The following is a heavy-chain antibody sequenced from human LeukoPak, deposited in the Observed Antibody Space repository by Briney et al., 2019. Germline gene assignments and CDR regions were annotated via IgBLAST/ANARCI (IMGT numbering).Heavy chain of an antibody. V-gene: IGHV1-24*01. CDR3: ATVGLNMVRGAPLYYFDY. J-gene: IGHJ4*02. CDR1: GYTLTELS. Sequence: GASVKVSCKVSGYTLTELSMHWVRQAPGKGLEWMGGFDPEDGETIYAQKFQGRVTMTEDTSTDTAYMELSSLRSEDTAVYYCATVGLNMVRGAPLYYFDYWGQGTLVTVSS. D-gene: IGHD3-10*01. CDR2: FDPEDGET.